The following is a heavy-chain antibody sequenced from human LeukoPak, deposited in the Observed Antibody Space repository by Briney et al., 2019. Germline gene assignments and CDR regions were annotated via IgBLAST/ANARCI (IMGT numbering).Heavy chain of an antibody. CDR3: ARDLTMSGHDAFDV. CDR1: GYTFTGYY. Sequence: ASVKVSCKASGYTFTGYYMHWVRQAPGQGLEWMGWINPNSGGTSYAQKFQGRVTTTRDTSISTAYMELSRLRSDDTAVYYCARDLTMSGHDAFDVWGQGTMVTVSS. CDR2: INPNSGGT. D-gene: IGHD2-2*01. V-gene: IGHV1-2*02. J-gene: IGHJ3*01.